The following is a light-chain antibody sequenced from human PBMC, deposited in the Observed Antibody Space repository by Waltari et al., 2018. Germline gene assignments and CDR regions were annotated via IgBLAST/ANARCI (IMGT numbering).Light chain of an antibody. CDR1: QSFRRA. V-gene: IGKV3-20*01. CDR3: QHYVRLPVT. J-gene: IGKJ1*01. CDR2: DAS. Sequence: EIVLTQSPGNLSLSPGARATLSCRASQSFRRALAWYQPKPGQAPRLLIYDASTRAIGIPDRFSGGGSGTDFSLTISRLEPEDFAVYYCQHYVRLPVTFGQGTTVEIK.